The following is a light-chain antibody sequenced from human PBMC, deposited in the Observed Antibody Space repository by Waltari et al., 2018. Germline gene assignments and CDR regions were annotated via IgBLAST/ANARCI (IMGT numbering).Light chain of an antibody. V-gene: IGKV1-5*03. Sequence: DIQMTQSPSTLSASVGDRVTITCRASQSVFTCLAWYQQKPGKAPKLLISKASSLESGVPSRFSGSGSGTEFILTISSLQPDDFATYYCQQYKLYTETFGQGTKVEIK. J-gene: IGKJ1*01. CDR1: QSVFTC. CDR2: KAS. CDR3: QQYKLYTET.